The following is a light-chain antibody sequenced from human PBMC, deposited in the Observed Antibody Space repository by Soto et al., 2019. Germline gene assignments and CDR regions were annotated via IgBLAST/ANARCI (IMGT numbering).Light chain of an antibody. J-gene: IGLJ2*01. CDR1: SSDVGGYNY. Sequence: QSVLTQPASVSGSPGQSITISCTGTSSDVGGYNYVSWYQQHPGKAPKLVISDVSNRPSGVSNRFSGSKSGNTASLTISGLQAEDEADYYCSSYTSSSTVVFGGGTKLTVL. CDR2: DVS. CDR3: SSYTSSSTVV. V-gene: IGLV2-14*01.